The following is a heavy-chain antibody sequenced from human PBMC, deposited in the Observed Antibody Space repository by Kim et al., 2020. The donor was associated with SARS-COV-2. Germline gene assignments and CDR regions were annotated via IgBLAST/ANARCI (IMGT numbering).Heavy chain of an antibody. CDR2: ISWDGGST. CDR3: AKGRRRELLYFDY. J-gene: IGHJ4*02. D-gene: IGHD1-26*01. CDR1: GFTFDDYT. V-gene: IGHV3-43*01. Sequence: GGSLRLSCAASGFTFDDYTMHWVRQAPGKGLEWVSLISWDGGSTYYADSVKGRFTISRDNSKNSLYLQMNSLRTEDTALYYCAKGRRRELLYFDYWGQGTLVTVSS.